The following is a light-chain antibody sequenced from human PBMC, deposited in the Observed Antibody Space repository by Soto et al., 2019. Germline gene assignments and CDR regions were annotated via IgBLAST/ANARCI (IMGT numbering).Light chain of an antibody. V-gene: IGKV3-15*01. CDR2: GAS. CDR3: QQYNNWPG. J-gene: IGKJ1*01. CDR1: QSVSSN. Sequence: EILMTQSPATLSVSTGERATLSCRASQSVSSNLAWYQQKPGQAPRLLIYGASTRATGIPARFSGSGSGTEFTLTISSLQSEDFAVYYCQQYNNWPGFGQGTKVDIK.